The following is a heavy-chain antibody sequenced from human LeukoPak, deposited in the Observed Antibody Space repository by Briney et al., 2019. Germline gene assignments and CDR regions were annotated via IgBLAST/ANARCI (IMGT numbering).Heavy chain of an antibody. CDR2: INHSGST. V-gene: IGHV4-34*01. D-gene: IGHD3-16*02. CDR3: ARHPYDYVWGSYRPDYYFDY. CDR1: GGSFSGYY. J-gene: IGHJ4*02. Sequence: PSETLSLTCAVYGGSFSGYYWSWIRQPPGKGLEWIGEINHSGSTNYNPSLKSRVTISVDTSKSQFSLKLSSVTAADTAVYYCARHPYDYVWGSYRPDYYFDYWGQGTLVTVSS.